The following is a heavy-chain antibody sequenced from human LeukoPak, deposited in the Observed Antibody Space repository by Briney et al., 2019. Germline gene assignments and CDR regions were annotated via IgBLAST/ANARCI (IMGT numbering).Heavy chain of an antibody. CDR2: IKQGESER. CDR1: GFTFSSYR. V-gene: IGHV3-7*04. CDR3: ARGDNSAFDI. D-gene: IGHD3-22*01. J-gene: IGHJ3*02. Sequence: GGSLGLSCAASGFTFSSYRVNWVRQAPGKGLEWVASIKQGESERYYVDSVNGRFTISRDNAKNSLYLQMNSLRAEDTAVYYCARGDNSAFDIWGQGTMVTVSS.